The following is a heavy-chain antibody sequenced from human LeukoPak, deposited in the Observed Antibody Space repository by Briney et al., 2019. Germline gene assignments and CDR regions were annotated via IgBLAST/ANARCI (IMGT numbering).Heavy chain of an antibody. D-gene: IGHD6-13*01. CDR2: IIPIFGTA. V-gene: IGHV1-69*13. J-gene: IGHJ4*02. CDR1: GGTFSSYA. Sequence: SVKVSCKASGGTFSSYAISWVRQAPGQGLEWMGGIIPIFGTANYAQKFQGRVTITADESTSTAYMELSSLRSEDTAVYYCAVCLSQQLRYDYWGQGTLVTVSS. CDR3: AVCLSQQLRYDY.